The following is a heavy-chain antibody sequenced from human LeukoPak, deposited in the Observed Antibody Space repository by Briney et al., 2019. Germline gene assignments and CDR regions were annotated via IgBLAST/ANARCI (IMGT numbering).Heavy chain of an antibody. CDR3: AGGDIVVIPAAISAYYYMDV. CDR2: INHSGST. V-gene: IGHV4-34*01. CDR1: GGSFSGYY. J-gene: IGHJ6*03. D-gene: IGHD2-2*01. Sequence: SETLSLTCAVYGGSFSGYYWSWIRQPPGKGLEWIGEINHSGSTNYNPSLKSRVTISVDTSKNQFSLKLSSVTAADTAVYYCAGGDIVVIPAAISAYYYMDVWGKGTTVTVSS.